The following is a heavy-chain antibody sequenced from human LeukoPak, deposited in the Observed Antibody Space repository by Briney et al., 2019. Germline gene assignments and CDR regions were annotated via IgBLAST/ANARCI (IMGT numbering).Heavy chain of an antibody. CDR2: IKPDGSEK. Sequence: PGGSLRLSCAASGFTFSSYWMSWVRQAPGKGLEWVANIKPDGSEKYYVDSVKGRFTISRDNAKNSLYLQMNSLRAEDTAVYYCARDRGSYYYDSSGYYYDYWGQGTLVTVSS. CDR3: ARDRGSYYYDSSGYYYDY. J-gene: IGHJ4*02. CDR1: GFTFSSYW. D-gene: IGHD3-22*01. V-gene: IGHV3-7*01.